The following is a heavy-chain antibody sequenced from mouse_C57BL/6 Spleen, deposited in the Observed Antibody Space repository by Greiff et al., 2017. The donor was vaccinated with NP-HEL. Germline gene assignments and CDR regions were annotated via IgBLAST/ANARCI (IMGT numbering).Heavy chain of an antibody. CDR3: AREGDYYGSSPFAY. CDR1: GFTFSSYA. V-gene: IGHV5-4*01. CDR2: ISDGGSYT. Sequence: EVKLVESGGGLVKPGGSLKLSCAASGFTFSSYAMSWVRQTPEKRLEWVATISDGGSYTYYPDNVKGRFTISRDNAKNNLYLQMSHLKSEDTAMYYCAREGDYYGSSPFAYWGQGTLVTVSA. D-gene: IGHD1-1*01. J-gene: IGHJ3*01.